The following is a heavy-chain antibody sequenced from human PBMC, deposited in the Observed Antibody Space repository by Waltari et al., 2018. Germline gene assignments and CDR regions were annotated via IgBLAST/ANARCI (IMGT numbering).Heavy chain of an antibody. D-gene: IGHD6-13*01. V-gene: IGHV3-74*01. CDR2: INSDGSTT. J-gene: IGHJ4*02. CDR3: ARGIVAAGTKETGF. Sequence: EVQLVESGGNLVQPGGSLRLSCAASGFTFSSYWMHWVRQAPGKGLVWVSRINSDGSTTSYADSVKGRCTISRDNAKNTLYLQMNSLRAEDTAVYYCARGIVAAGTKETGFWGQGTLVIVSS. CDR1: GFTFSSYW.